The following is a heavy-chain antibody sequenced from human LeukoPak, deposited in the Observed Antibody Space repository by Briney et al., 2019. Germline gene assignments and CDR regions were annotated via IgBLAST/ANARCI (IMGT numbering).Heavy chain of an antibody. CDR3: ARKVTMIVVVNNSYYYYYYMDV. Sequence: GRSLRLSCAASGFTFSNDAMHWVRQAPGKGLEWVAVISYDGNYTYYADSVKGRFTISRDNAKNSLYLQMNSLRAEDTAVYYCARKVTMIVVVNNSYYYYYYMDVWGKGTTVTVSS. CDR2: ISYDGNYT. J-gene: IGHJ6*03. D-gene: IGHD3-22*01. V-gene: IGHV3-30*04. CDR1: GFTFSNDA.